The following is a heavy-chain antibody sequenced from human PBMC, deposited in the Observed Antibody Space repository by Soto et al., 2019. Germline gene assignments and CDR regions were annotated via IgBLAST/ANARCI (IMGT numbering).Heavy chain of an antibody. J-gene: IGHJ4*02. CDR1: GYTFTDYY. D-gene: IGHD6-19*01. V-gene: IGHV1-2*02. CDR3: ARGGSSGWYPELNKGVSYFDY. CDR2: INLKRGGT. Sequence: GASVKVSSKASGYTFTDYYMHWVRQAPGQWLAWMGWINLKRGGTMYPQKFQGRVTMTWDTSISTADMALTRLRSDDTAVYYCARGGSSGWYPELNKGVSYFDYWGQGTMVTVSS.